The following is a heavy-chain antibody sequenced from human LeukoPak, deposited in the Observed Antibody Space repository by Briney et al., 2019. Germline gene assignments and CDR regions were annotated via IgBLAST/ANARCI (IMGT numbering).Heavy chain of an antibody. Sequence: GGSLRLSCAASGFTFSSYEMNWVRQAPGKGLEWVSYISSSGSTIYYADSVKGRFTISRDNAQSSLFLQMNSLRDEDAAVYFCASMWEGGYWGQGTLVTVSS. CDR3: ASMWEGGY. CDR1: GFTFSSYE. V-gene: IGHV3-48*03. J-gene: IGHJ4*02. D-gene: IGHD1-26*01. CDR2: ISSSGSTI.